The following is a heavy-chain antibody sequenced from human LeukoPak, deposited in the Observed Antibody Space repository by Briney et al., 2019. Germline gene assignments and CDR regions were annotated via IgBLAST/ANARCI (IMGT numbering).Heavy chain of an antibody. CDR2: IYSGGST. CDR3: HQDIVVVPAAMFDFDY. Sequence: PGGSLRLSCAASGFTVSSNYMSWVRQAPGKGLEWVSIIYSGGSTYYADSVKGRFTISRDNSKNTLYPQMNSLRAEDTAVYYCHQDIVVVPAAMFDFDYWGQGTLVTVSS. D-gene: IGHD2-2*01. V-gene: IGHV3-53*01. J-gene: IGHJ4*02. CDR1: GFTVSSNY.